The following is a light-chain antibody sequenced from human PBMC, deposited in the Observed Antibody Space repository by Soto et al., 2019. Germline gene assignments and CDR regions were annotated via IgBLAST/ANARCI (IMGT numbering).Light chain of an antibody. CDR1: QSVSSSY. CDR2: DAS. V-gene: IGKV3-20*01. Sequence: EIVLTQSPGTLSLSPGERATLSCRASQSVSSSYLAWFQKRPGQAPTLLIYDASSRSTGIPVRFSGSRSGRDFPLTISRLEPEDFPVYYCQRYGRSPRTFGQGTKVEIK. CDR3: QRYGRSPRT. J-gene: IGKJ1*01.